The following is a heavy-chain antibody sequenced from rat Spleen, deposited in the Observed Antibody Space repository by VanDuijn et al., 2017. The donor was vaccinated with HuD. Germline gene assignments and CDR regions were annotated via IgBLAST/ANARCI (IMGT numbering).Heavy chain of an antibody. CDR1: GFSFSDYN. CDR3: ARLGNYGSY. Sequence: EVQLVESGGGLVQPGRSLKLSCAASGFSFSDYNMAWVRQAPKKGLEWVATIFYDGSSTYYRDSVKGRFTISRDNAKSSLYLQMDSLRSEDTATYYCARLGNYGSYWGQGVMVTVSS. CDR2: IFYDGSST. J-gene: IGHJ2*01. V-gene: IGHV5-7*01. D-gene: IGHD1-3*01.